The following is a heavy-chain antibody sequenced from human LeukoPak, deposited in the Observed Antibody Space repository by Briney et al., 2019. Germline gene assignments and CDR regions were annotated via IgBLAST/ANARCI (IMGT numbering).Heavy chain of an antibody. J-gene: IGHJ6*03. CDR2: INHSGST. D-gene: IGHD3-10*01. Sequence: SETLSLTCAVYGGSFSGYDLSWIRQPPGKGLEWIGEINHSGSTNYNPSLKSRVTISVDTSKNQFSLKLSSVTAADTAVYYCARAPRITMVRGVIRNYYYYYMDVWGKGTTVTVSS. CDR3: ARAPRITMVRGVIRNYYYYYMDV. V-gene: IGHV4-34*01. CDR1: GGSFSGYD.